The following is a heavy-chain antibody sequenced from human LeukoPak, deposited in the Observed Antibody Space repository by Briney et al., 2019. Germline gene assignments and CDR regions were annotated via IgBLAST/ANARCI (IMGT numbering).Heavy chain of an antibody. CDR2: ISAYSGNT. J-gene: IGHJ4*02. V-gene: IGHV1-18*01. CDR1: GYTFTSYG. Sequence: GASVKVSCMASGYTFTSYGISWVRRAPGQGLEWMGWISAYSGNTNYAQKLQGRVTMTTDTSTSTAYMDLRSLRSDDTAVYYCARHILTGHFDYWGQGTLVTVSS. CDR3: ARHILTGHFDY. D-gene: IGHD3-9*01.